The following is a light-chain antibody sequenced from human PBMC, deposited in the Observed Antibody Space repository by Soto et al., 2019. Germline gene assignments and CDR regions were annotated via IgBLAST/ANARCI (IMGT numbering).Light chain of an antibody. CDR3: QQSYSTPLS. V-gene: IGKV1-33*01. CDR1: QDISNY. J-gene: IGKJ4*01. Sequence: DIQMTQSPSSLSASVGDRVTITCQASQDISNYLNWYQQKPGKAPKLLIYDASNLETGVPSRFSGSGSGTDFTFTISSLQLEDFATYYCQQSYSTPLSFGGGTKVDIK. CDR2: DAS.